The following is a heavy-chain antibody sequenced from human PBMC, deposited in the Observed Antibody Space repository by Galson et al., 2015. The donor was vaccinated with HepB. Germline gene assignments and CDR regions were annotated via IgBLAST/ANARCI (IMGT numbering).Heavy chain of an antibody. CDR1: GYTFTSYG. V-gene: IGHV1-18*04. D-gene: IGHD3-10*01. Sequence: SVKVSCKASGYTFTSYGISWVRQAPGQGLEWMGWISAYNGNTNYAQKLQGRVTMTTDTSTSTAYMELRSLRSDDTAVYYCARGPPPSLWYGDNYFDYWGQGTLVTVSS. J-gene: IGHJ4*02. CDR3: ARGPPPSLWYGDNYFDY. CDR2: ISAYNGNT.